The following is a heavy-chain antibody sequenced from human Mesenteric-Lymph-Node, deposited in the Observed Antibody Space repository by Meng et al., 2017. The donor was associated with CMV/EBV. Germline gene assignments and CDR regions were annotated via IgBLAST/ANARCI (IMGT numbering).Heavy chain of an antibody. CDR1: GYY. V-gene: IGHV4-34*01. Sequence: GYYWSWIRQHTGKGLEWSGEINHSGSTNYNPSLKSRVTISVDTSKNQFSLKLSSVTAADTAVYYCARGRLYYYGSGSYFRLDAFDIWGQGTMVTVSS. J-gene: IGHJ3*02. D-gene: IGHD3-10*01. CDR2: INHSGST. CDR3: ARGRLYYYGSGSYFRLDAFDI.